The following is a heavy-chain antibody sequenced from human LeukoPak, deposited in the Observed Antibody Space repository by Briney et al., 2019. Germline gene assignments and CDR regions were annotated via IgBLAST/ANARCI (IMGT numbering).Heavy chain of an antibody. CDR3: ARHSPTYNWFDP. V-gene: IGHV4-39*07. J-gene: IGHJ5*02. Sequence: SETLSLTCTVSGDSLRKSTFYWVWIRQPRGKGLEWIGSIYYSGGADYNPSLQSRVTISVDTSKNQFSLKLSSVTAADTAVYYCARHSPTYNWFDPWGQGTLVTVSS. D-gene: IGHD2-21*01. CDR2: IYYSGGA. CDR1: GDSLRKSTFY.